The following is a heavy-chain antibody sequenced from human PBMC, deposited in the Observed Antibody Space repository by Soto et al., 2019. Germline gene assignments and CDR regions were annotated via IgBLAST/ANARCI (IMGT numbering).Heavy chain of an antibody. CDR1: GYTFTTYG. Sequence: ASVKVSCKASGYTFTTYGISWVRQAPGQGLEWMGWISGYNGNTNYAQKFQGRVTMTTDTSTSTAYMELRSLRSADTAVYYCAKGYTYGYGDYWGLGTRVTVAS. CDR3: AKGYTYGYGDY. J-gene: IGHJ4*02. CDR2: ISGYNGNT. D-gene: IGHD5-18*01. V-gene: IGHV1-18*01.